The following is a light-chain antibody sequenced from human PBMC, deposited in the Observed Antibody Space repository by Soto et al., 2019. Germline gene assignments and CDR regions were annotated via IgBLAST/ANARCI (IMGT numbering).Light chain of an antibody. CDR3: QKLNTLPFN. Sequence: IQLTHSPSSLSASVLYMVTITFRASQDIAIYLAWYQQKPGEAPKLLIYAASTLYGGVPSRFSGSGSGTEFTLTISGLLPEDFATYHCQKLNTLPFNFGQGTRLEIK. V-gene: IGKV1-9*01. J-gene: IGKJ5*01. CDR2: AAS. CDR1: QDIAIY.